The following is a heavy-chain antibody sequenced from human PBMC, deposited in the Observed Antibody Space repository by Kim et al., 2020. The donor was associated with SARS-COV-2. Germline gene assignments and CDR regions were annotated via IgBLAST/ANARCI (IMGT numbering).Heavy chain of an antibody. V-gene: IGHV1-8*01. D-gene: IGHD3-10*01. J-gene: IGHJ5*02. CDR2: MNPNSGNT. CDR1: GYTFTSYD. Sequence: ASVKVSCKASGYTFTSYDINWVRQATGQGLEWMGWMNPNSGNTGYAQKFQGRVTMTRNTSISTAYMELSSLRSEDTAVYYCARAITMVRGVIFFRGTPGWFDPWGQGTLVTVSS. CDR3: ARAITMVRGVIFFRGTPGWFDP.